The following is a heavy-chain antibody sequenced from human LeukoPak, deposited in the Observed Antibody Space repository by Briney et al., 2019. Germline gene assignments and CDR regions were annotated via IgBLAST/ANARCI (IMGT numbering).Heavy chain of an antibody. V-gene: IGHV3-20*04. CDR3: ARVHSGWYRGDWFDP. CDR1: GFTFDDYG. J-gene: IGHJ5*02. CDR2: VNWNGGST. D-gene: IGHD6-19*01. Sequence: PGGSLRLSCAASGFTFDDYGMSWVRQAPGKGLEWISGVNWNGGSTGYADSVKGRFTISRDNAKNSLYLQMNSLRAEDTAVYYCARVHSGWYRGDWFDPWGQGTLVTVSS.